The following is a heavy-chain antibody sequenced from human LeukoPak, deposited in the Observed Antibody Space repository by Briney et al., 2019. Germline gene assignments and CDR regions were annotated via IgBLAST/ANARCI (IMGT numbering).Heavy chain of an antibody. CDR1: GYTFTDYY. D-gene: IGHD2-2*01. V-gene: IGHV1-2*02. Sequence: ASVKVSCKTSGYTFTDYYVHWVRQAPGQGLEWMGWINPNSGGTNYAQKFQGRVTMTRDTSISTAYMELSRLRSDDTAVYYCARAYCSSTSCYGRSWFDPWGQGTLVTVSS. CDR3: ARAYCSSTSCYGRSWFDP. CDR2: INPNSGGT. J-gene: IGHJ5*02.